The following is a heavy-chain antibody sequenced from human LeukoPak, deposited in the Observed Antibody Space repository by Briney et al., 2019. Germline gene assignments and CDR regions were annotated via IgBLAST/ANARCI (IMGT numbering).Heavy chain of an antibody. D-gene: IGHD7-27*01. CDR1: GGSISSYY. CDR2: IYYSGST. CDR3: ARTTWGYAFDL. V-gene: IGHV4-59*01. Sequence: SETLSLTCTVSGGSISSYYWTWIQQPPGKGLERIGYIYYSGSTNYNPSLKSRVTISLDTSKSQFSLKLSSVTAADTAVYYCARTTWGYAFDLWGQGTMVTVSS. J-gene: IGHJ3*01.